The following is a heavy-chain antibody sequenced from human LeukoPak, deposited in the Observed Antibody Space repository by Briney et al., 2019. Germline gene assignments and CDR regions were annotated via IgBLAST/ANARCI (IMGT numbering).Heavy chain of an antibody. CDR3: VRYKQLVEAGFDY. CDR1: GYSFTSYW. V-gene: IGHV5-51*01. D-gene: IGHD6-13*01. Sequence: GESLKISCKGSGYSFTSYWIGWVRQMPGKGLEWMGIIYPDDSDTRYSPSFQGQVTISADKSISTAYLQWSSLKASDTAMYYCVRYKQLVEAGFDYWGQGTLVTVSS. CDR2: IYPDDSDT. J-gene: IGHJ4*02.